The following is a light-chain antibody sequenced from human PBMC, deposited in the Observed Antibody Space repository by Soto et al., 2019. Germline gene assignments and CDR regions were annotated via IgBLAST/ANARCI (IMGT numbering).Light chain of an antibody. CDR1: SSDVRSYNL. V-gene: IGLV2-23*01. CDR2: EGS. J-gene: IGLJ2*01. CDR3: CSYAGSVV. Sequence: QSALTQPASVSGSPGQSSTISCTGTSSDVRSYNLVSWYQQHPGKAPKLMIYEGSKRPSGVSNRFSGSKSGNTASLTISGLQAEDEADYYCCSYAGSVVFGGGTKLTVL.